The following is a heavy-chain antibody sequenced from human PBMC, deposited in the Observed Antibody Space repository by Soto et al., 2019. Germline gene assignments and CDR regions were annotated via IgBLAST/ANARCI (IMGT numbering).Heavy chain of an antibody. CDR1: GFTFSTYA. D-gene: IGHD3-22*01. Sequence: QVQLVESGGGVVQPGRSLRLSGAASGFTFSTYAMNWVRQGPGKGLEWVALISYDGSNKNYADSVKSRFTISRDNSKNTLYLQMTSRRGEDTAVYYCARDGNTYYYDRQEYWGKGSLVTVSS. CDR3: ARDGNTYYYDRQEY. CDR2: ISYDGSNK. V-gene: IGHV3-30-3*01. J-gene: IGHJ4*02.